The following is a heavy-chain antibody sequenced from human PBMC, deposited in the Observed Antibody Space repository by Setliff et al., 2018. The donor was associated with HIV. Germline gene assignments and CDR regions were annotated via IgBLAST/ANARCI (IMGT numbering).Heavy chain of an antibody. D-gene: IGHD3-3*01. V-gene: IGHV4-34*01. CDR2: INHSGST. J-gene: IGHJ4*02. CDR1: GGSFGGYY. CDR3: ASGDNFWSGSYY. Sequence: SETLSLTCAVYGGSFGGYYWSWIRQPPGKGLEWIGEINHSGSTNYNPSLKSRVTISIDTSKNQFSLKVTSVTAADTAVYYCASGDNFWSGSYYWGQGTLVTVSS.